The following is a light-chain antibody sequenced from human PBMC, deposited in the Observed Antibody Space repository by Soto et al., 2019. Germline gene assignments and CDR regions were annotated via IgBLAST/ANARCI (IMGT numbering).Light chain of an antibody. CDR3: SSYTSSTTWV. V-gene: IGLV2-14*01. Sequence: QSALTQPASVSGSPGQSITISCTGTSSDVGSYKYVSWYQQHPGKAPKLIIYDVSNRPSGVSSRFSGSKSGNTASLTISGLRAEDESDYYCSSYTSSTTWVFGGGTKLTVL. CDR2: DVS. CDR1: SSDVGSYKY. J-gene: IGLJ3*02.